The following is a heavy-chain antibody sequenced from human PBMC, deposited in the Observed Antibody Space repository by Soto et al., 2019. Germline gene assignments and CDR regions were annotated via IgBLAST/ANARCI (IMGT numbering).Heavy chain of an antibody. CDR2: IYYSGTT. Sequence: SETLSLTCTVSGGSISSDAYYWSWIRQHPGKGLEWIGYIYYSGTTYYNPSLKSRVTISVDTSKNQFSLKLSSVTAADTAVYYCARDTYYDNYWGQGTLVTVSS. J-gene: IGHJ1*01. D-gene: IGHD3-9*01. CDR1: GGSISSDAYY. CDR3: ARDTYYDNY. V-gene: IGHV4-31*03.